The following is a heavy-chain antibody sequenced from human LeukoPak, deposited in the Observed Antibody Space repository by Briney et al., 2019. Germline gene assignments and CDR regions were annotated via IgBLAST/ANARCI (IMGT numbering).Heavy chain of an antibody. V-gene: IGHV4-4*02. CDR2: IYHSGST. CDR3: ARSGSSFLYWYFDL. Sequence: SETLSLTCAVSGGSISSSNWWSWVRQPPGKGMEWIGEIYHSGSTNYNPSLQSRVTISLDKSKNQFSLKLSSVTAADTAVYYCARSGSSFLYWYFDLWGRGTLVTVSS. CDR1: GGSISSSNW. J-gene: IGHJ2*01. D-gene: IGHD6-13*01.